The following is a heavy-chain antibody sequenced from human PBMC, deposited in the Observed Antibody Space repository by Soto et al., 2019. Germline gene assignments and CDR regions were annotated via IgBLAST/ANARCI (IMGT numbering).Heavy chain of an antibody. CDR2: ISYDGSNK. D-gene: IGHD5-18*01. Sequence: QVQLVESGGGVVQPGRSLRLSCAASGFTFSSYAMHWVRQAPGKGLEWVAVISYDGSNKYYADSVKGRFTISRDKSKNTLYLQMNSLRAEDTAVYYCARDREKGYSYGYGYWGQGTLVTVSS. J-gene: IGHJ4*02. CDR1: GFTFSSYA. V-gene: IGHV3-30-3*01. CDR3: ARDREKGYSYGYGY.